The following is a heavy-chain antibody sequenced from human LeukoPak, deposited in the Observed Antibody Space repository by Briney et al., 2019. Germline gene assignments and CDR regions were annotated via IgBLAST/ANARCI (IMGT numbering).Heavy chain of an antibody. V-gene: IGHV4-39*01. J-gene: IGHJ4*02. Sequence: TSETLSLTCTVSGGSISSSSYYWGWIRQPPGKGLEWIGSIYYSGSTYYNPSLKSRVTISVDTSKNQFSLKLSSVTAADTAVYYCARLKRLGYSSSWYEGEFDYWGQGTLVTVSS. CDR1: GGSISSSSYY. CDR3: ARLKRLGYSSSWYEGEFDY. D-gene: IGHD6-13*01. CDR2: IYYSGST.